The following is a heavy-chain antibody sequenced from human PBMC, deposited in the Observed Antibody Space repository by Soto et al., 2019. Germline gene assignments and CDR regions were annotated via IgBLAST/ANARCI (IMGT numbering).Heavy chain of an antibody. J-gene: IGHJ4*02. Sequence: QVQLVESGGGVVQPGTSLRLSCAASGFTFSNYGMHWVRQAPGKGLEWVAIISYDGSNKYYADSVKGRFTISRDNSKNTLHLQMDSLRTEDTAMYYCAKDDYYDYWGQGTLVTVSS. CDR1: GFTFSNYG. CDR2: ISYDGSNK. V-gene: IGHV3-30*18. CDR3: AKDDYYDY.